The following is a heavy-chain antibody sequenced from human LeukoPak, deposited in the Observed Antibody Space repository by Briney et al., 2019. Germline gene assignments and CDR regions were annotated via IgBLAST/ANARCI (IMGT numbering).Heavy chain of an antibody. Sequence: TGESLRLSCAASGFTFSSYAMSWVRQAPGKGLEWVSAISGSGGSTYYADSVKGRFTISRDNSKNTLYLQMNSLRAEDTAVYYCAKDPARYFDWLLQAEYFQHWGQGTLVTVSS. CDR1: GFTFSSYA. J-gene: IGHJ1*01. CDR2: ISGSGGST. CDR3: AKDPARYFDWLLQAEYFQH. V-gene: IGHV3-23*01. D-gene: IGHD3-9*01.